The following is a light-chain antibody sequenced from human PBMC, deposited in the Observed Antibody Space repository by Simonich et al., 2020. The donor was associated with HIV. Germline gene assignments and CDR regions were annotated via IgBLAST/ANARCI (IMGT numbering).Light chain of an antibody. V-gene: IGKV1-33*01. CDR2: DAS. Sequence: DIQMTQSPSSLSASVGDRVTITCQASQDISDLLNWYQQKPGKAPKLQIYDASNLETGVPSRFSGSGSGTDFTFTISSLQPDDFATYYCQQYNSYSPWTFGQGTKVEIK. CDR3: QQYNSYSPWT. J-gene: IGKJ1*01. CDR1: QDISDL.